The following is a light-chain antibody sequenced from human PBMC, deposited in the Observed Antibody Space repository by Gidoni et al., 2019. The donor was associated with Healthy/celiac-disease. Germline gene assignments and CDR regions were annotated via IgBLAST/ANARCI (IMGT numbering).Light chain of an antibody. V-gene: IGKV3-20*01. Sequence: IVFTKSPGSLTLWPGERATLSCRASQGVSSSYLAWYQQKPGQAPRLLIYGASNRATGIPERFSGSGSGTDFTLTISRLEPEDFAVYYCQQYGSSWTFGQGTRVEIK. J-gene: IGKJ1*01. CDR1: QGVSSSY. CDR3: QQYGSSWT. CDR2: GAS.